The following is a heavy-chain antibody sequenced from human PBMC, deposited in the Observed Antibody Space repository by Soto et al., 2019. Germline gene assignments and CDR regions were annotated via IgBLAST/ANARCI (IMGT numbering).Heavy chain of an antibody. Sequence: GGSLRLSCGASGFAFITYAMSWVRQAPGKGLEWVSTLSGSGSGTFYADSVKGRFTISRDNSKNTLYLQTNSLRAEDTAIYYCAKDSGLYYDSSGYYGFFDSWGQGTLVTVSS. CDR2: LSGSGSGT. D-gene: IGHD3-22*01. J-gene: IGHJ4*02. V-gene: IGHV3-23*01. CDR3: AKDSGLYYDSSGYYGFFDS. CDR1: GFAFITYA.